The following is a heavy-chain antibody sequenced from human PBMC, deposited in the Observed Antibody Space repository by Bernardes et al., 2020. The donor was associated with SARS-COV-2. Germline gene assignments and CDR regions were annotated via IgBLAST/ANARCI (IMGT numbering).Heavy chain of an antibody. V-gene: IGHV3-23*01. CDR2: LNGSGGRT. Sequence: GGSLRLSCAASGFTFTSHALGWVRQAPGKGLEWVSGLNGSGGRTHYADSVKGRFTISRDNSKNTLYLQMESLKVDDMAVYYCVAGAGTYIPEYWGQGTLVTISS. CDR1: GFTFTSHA. J-gene: IGHJ4*02. D-gene: IGHD6-13*01. CDR3: VAGAGTYIPEY.